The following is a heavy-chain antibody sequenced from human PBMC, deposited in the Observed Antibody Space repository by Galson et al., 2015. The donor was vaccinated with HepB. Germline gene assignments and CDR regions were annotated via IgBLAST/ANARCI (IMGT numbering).Heavy chain of an antibody. D-gene: IGHD3-10*01. V-gene: IGHV6-1*01. CDR3: ARGMVGAAFDF. CDR2: TYYRSKWYN. J-gene: IGHJ4*02. Sequence: CAISGDSVSSNTATWNRIRQSPSRGLEWLGRTYYRSKWYNDYAVSVKGRITINPDTSRNQFSLQLNSVTPEDTAVYYCARGMVGAAFDFWGQGTLVTVSS. CDR1: GDSVSSNTAT.